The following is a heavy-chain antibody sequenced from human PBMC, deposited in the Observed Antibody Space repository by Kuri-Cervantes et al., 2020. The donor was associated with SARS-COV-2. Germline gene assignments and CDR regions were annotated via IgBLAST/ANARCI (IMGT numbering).Heavy chain of an antibody. J-gene: IGHJ4*02. CDR1: GYTFTSYD. CDR3: ARGRGGFTRYSDY. CDR2: MNPNSGKT. V-gene: IGHV1-8*01. D-gene: IGHD5-12*01. Sequence: ASVKVSCKASGYTFTSYDINWVRQAAGQGLELMGWMNPNSGKTDYAQKFQGRVYMTANLSISTAYMELTGLRSEDTAAYFCARGRGGFTRYSDYWGQGTLVTVSS.